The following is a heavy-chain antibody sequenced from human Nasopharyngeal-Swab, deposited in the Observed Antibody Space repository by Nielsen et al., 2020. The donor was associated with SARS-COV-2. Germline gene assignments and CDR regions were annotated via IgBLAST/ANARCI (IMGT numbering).Heavy chain of an antibody. J-gene: IGHJ6*03. V-gene: IGHV4-4*07. Sequence: WIRQPPGKGLGWIGRIYTSGSTNYNPSLKSRVTISVDKSKNQFSLKLSSVTAADTAVYYCARVSILKVVVVGYYYYMDVWGKGTTVTVSS. CDR3: ARVSILKVVVVGYYYYMDV. CDR2: IYTSGST. D-gene: IGHD2-15*01.